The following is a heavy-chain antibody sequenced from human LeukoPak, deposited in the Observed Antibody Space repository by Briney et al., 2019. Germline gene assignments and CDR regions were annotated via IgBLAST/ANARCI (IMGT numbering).Heavy chain of an antibody. J-gene: IGHJ5*02. CDR1: RFTVSSNY. Sequence: GGSLRLSCAASRFTVSSNYMSWVRQAPGKGLEWVSVIYSGGRTEYADSVKGRFTISRDNSKNTLYLQMNSLRAEDTAVYYCARSSALGIQLAWFDPWGQGTLVTVSS. D-gene: IGHD5-18*01. CDR2: IYSGGRT. CDR3: ARSSALGIQLAWFDP. V-gene: IGHV3-53*01.